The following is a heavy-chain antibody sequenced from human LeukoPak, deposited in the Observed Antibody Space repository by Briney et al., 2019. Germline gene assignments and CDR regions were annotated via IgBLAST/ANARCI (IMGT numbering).Heavy chain of an antibody. CDR3: AKWKYSNSGIDDY. V-gene: IGHV3-23*01. CDR1: GFTFSSYA. CDR2: ISGSGDNT. Sequence: GGSLRLSCAASGFTFSSYAMSWVRQVPGRGLEWVSVISGSGDNTYYADSVKGRFTISRDNSKNMLYLQMNSLRAEDTAVYYCAKWKYSNSGIDDYWGQGTLVTVSS. J-gene: IGHJ4*02. D-gene: IGHD6-6*01.